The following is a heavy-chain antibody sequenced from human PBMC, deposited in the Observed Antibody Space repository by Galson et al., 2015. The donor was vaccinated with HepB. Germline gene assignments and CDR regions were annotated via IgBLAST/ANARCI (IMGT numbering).Heavy chain of an antibody. CDR3: ARDRYDILTGYCPFDY. CDR2: ISSSSSTI. J-gene: IGHJ4*02. CDR1: GFTFSSYS. V-gene: IGHV3-48*01. Sequence: SLRLSCAASGFTFSSYSMNWVRQAPGKGLEWVSYISSSSSTIYYADSVKGRFTISRDNAKNSLYLQMNSLRAEDTAVYYCARDRYDILTGYCPFDYWGQGTLVTVSS. D-gene: IGHD3-9*01.